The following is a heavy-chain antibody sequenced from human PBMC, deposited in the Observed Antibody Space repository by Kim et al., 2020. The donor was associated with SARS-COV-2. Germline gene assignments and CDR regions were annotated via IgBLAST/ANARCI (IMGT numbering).Heavy chain of an antibody. V-gene: IGHV3-9*01. CDR3: AKDSYQQLVGWFDP. D-gene: IGHD6-13*01. CDR2: ISWNSGSI. CDR1: GFTFGDYA. J-gene: IGHJ5*02. Sequence: GGSLRLSCAASGFTFGDYAMHWVRQAPGKGLEWVSGISWNSGSIGYADSVKGRFTISRDNAKNSLYLQMNSLRAEDTALYYCAKDSYQQLVGWFDPWGQGTLVTVSS.